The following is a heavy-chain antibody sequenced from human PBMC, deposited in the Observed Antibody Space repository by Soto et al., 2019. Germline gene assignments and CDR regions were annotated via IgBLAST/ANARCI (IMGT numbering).Heavy chain of an antibody. D-gene: IGHD3-3*01. Sequence: EVQLVESGGGLVKPGGSLRLSCAASGFTFSNAWMNWVRQAPGKGLEWVGRIKSKTDGGTTDYAAPVKGRFTISRADSKNTLYLQMNSLKTEATALYYGTTHSYYFWRGHNDYWGQGTLVTVSS. CDR2: IKSKTDGGTT. CDR3: TTHSYYFWRGHNDY. J-gene: IGHJ4*02. V-gene: IGHV3-15*07. CDR1: GFTFSNAW.